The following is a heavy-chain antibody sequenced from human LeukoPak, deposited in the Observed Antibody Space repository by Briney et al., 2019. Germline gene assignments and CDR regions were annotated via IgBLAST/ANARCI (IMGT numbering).Heavy chain of an antibody. CDR1: GGTFSSYA. V-gene: IGHV1-69*04. D-gene: IGHD6-13*01. J-gene: IGHJ4*02. CDR3: ARVPRIAAAGTDLDY. CDR2: IIPILGIA. Sequence: GASVKVSCKASGGTFSSYAISWVRQAPGQGLEWMGRIIPILGIASYAQKFQGRVTITADKSTSTAYMELSSLRSEDTAVYYCARVPRIAAAGTDLDYWGQGTLVTVSS.